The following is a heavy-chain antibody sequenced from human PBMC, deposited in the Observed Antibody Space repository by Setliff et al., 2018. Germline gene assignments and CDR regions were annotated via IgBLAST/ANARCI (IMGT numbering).Heavy chain of an antibody. CDR1: GGSFSGYH. J-gene: IGHJ5*02. Sequence: SETLSLTCAVYGGSFSGYHWSWIRQPPGKGLEWIGEISHSGDPNYNPSLKSRVTISLDTSKNQFSLKLTSVTAADTAVYYCARAPQYSNFWYALSWFDPWGQRTLVTVSS. D-gene: IGHD3-3*01. CDR2: ISHSGDP. CDR3: ARAPQYSNFWYALSWFDP. V-gene: IGHV4-34*01.